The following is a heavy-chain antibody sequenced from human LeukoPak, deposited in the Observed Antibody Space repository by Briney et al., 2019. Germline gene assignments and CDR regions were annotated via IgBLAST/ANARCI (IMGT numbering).Heavy chain of an antibody. V-gene: IGHV3-53*01. CDR3: ARYSGYYDRVFDY. CDR2: IYSGGST. CDR1: GFTVSSNY. J-gene: IGHJ4*02. D-gene: IGHD3-22*01. Sequence: GGSLRLSCEASGFTVSSNYMSWVRQAPGKGLEWVSVIYSGGSTYYADSVKGRFTISRDNSKNTLYLQMNSLRAEDTAVYYCARYSGYYDRVFDYWGQGTLVTVSS.